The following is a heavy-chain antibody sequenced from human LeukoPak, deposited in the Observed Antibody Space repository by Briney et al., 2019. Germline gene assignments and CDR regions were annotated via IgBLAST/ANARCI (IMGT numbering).Heavy chain of an antibody. J-gene: IGHJ5*02. CDR3: ASETVTMNSNWFDP. CDR2: ISSSSSYI. V-gene: IGHV3-21*01. CDR1: GFTFGSYS. D-gene: IGHD4-17*01. Sequence: KPGGSLRLSCAASGFTFGSYSMNWVRQAPGKGLEWVSSISSSSSYIYYADSVKGRFTISRDNAKNSLYLQMNSLRAEDTAVYYCASETVTMNSNWFDPWGQGTLVTVPS.